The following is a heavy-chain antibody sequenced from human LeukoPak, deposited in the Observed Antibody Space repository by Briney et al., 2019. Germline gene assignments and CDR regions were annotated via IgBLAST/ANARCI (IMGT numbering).Heavy chain of an antibody. D-gene: IGHD2-15*01. CDR1: GFSFSTYA. J-gene: IGHJ4*02. CDR3: AKGVAATVPYFDY. V-gene: IGHV3-64*01. CDR2: ISSNGGYI. Sequence: GGSLRLSCAGSGFSFSTYALHWVRQAPGKGLEYVSGISSNGGYIYYSNSVKGRFTISRDNSKNTVYLQMGSLRAEDTAVYYCAKGVAATVPYFDYWGQGTLVTVSS.